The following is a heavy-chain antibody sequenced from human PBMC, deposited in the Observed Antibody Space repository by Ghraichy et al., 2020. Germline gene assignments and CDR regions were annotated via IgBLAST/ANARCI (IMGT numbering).Heavy chain of an antibody. D-gene: IGHD2/OR15-2a*01. CDR1: GYTFTTYD. Sequence: ASVKVSCKASGYTFTTYDIHWVRQATGQGLEWMGWMNPNSGNTGYAQKFQGRVSMTRNTSISTAYMELSSLRSEDTAVYYCARGRSMKGGNFDFWGQGTLVTVSS. J-gene: IGHJ4*02. CDR3: ARGRSMKGGNFDF. CDR2: MNPNSGNT. V-gene: IGHV1-8*02.